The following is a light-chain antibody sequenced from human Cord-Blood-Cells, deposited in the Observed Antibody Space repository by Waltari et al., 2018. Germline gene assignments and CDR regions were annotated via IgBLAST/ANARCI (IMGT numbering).Light chain of an antibody. CDR3: QQYNNWPYT. J-gene: IGKJ2*01. Sequence: EIVMTQSPATQYVSPGERATISCRASQSVSSNLASDQQKRGQAPRLLIYGASTRATGIPARFSGSGSGTEFTLTISSLQSEDFAVYYCQQYNNWPYTFGQGTKLEIK. V-gene: IGKV3-15*01. CDR1: QSVSSN. CDR2: GAS.